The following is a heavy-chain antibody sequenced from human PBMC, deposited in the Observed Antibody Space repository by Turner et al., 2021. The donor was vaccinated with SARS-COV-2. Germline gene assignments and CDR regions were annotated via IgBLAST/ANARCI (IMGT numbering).Heavy chain of an antibody. Sequence: QLQLQESGPGLVKPSETLSLTCTVPGGSISSSSYCWGLIRQPTGKVLEWIWSMYYRVSTYYNPSLKSRVSISVYTSKTQFSLKLSSVTAADTAVYYCATQVAIGYRYASWVQGILVTVSS. CDR1: GGSISSSSYC. CDR3: ATQVAIGYRYAS. CDR2: MYYRVST. V-gene: IGHV4-39*01. D-gene: IGHD5-18*01. J-gene: IGHJ4*02.